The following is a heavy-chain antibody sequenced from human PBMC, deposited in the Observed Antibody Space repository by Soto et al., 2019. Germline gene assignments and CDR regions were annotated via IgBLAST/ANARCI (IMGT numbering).Heavy chain of an antibody. J-gene: IGHJ6*02. V-gene: IGHV1-3*01. CDR1: GYTFTTYA. Sequence: GASVKVSCKASGYTFTTYAIHWVRQAPGQRLERMGWINAGNGNTKYSQKFQGRVTITRDTSASTAYMELSSLRSEDTAVYYCARGGPYYDSSGYTPEGYYGMDVWGQGTTVTVSS. CDR3: ARGGPYYDSSGYTPEGYYGMDV. CDR2: INAGNGNT. D-gene: IGHD3-22*01.